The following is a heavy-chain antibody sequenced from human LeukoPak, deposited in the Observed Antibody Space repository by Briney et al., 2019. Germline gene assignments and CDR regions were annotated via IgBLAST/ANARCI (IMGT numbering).Heavy chain of an antibody. CDR2: IYYSGST. V-gene: IGHV4-30-4*08. J-gene: IGHJ6*03. CDR3: ARYSSSWPAAGYYYMDV. D-gene: IGHD6-13*01. Sequence: SQALSLTCTVSGGSISSGDYYWRWIRQPPGKGLEWIGYIYYSGSTYYNPSLKSRVTISVDTSKNQFSLKLSSVTAADTAVYYCARYSSSWPAAGYYYMDVWGKGTTVTVSS. CDR1: GGSISSGDYY.